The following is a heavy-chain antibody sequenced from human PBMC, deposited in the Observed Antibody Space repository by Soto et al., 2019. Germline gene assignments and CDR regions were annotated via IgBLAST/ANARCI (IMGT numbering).Heavy chain of an antibody. V-gene: IGHV4-38-2*02. CDR2: IYHSGST. Sequence: TLSLTCAVSGYSISSGYYWGWIRQPPGKGLEWIGSIYHSGSTYYNPSLKSRVTISVDTSKNQFSLKLSSVTAADTAVYYCARDLVVGEGMDVWGQGTTVTVSS. CDR1: GYSISSGYY. D-gene: IGHD1-26*01. CDR3: ARDLVVGEGMDV. J-gene: IGHJ6*02.